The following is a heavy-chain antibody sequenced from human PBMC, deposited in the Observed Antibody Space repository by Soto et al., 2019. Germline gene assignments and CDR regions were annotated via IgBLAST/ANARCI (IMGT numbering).Heavy chain of an antibody. CDR1: GGSISSCGYS. J-gene: IGHJ3*02. V-gene: IGHV4-30-2*01. CDR2: IYHSGSP. CDR3: ARTPDI. Sequence: PSETLSLTCAVSGGSISSCGYSWSWIRQPPGKGLEWIGYIYHSGSPYYNPSLKSRVTISVDRSKNQFSLKLSSVTAADTAVYYCARTPDIWGQGTMVTVSS.